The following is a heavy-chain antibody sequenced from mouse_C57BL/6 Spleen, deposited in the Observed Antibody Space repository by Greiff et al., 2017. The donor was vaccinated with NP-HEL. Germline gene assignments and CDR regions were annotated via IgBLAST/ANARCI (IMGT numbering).Heavy chain of an antibody. CDR3: ARSDGYYAWFAY. CDR1: GYAFTNYL. Sequence: VKLQESGAELVRPGTSVKVSCKASGYAFTNYLIEWVKQRPGQGLEWIGVINPGSGGTNYNEKFKGKATLTADKSSSTAYMQLSSLTSEDSAVYFCARSDGYYAWFAYWGQGTLVTVSA. CDR2: INPGSGGT. V-gene: IGHV1-54*01. D-gene: IGHD2-3*01. J-gene: IGHJ3*01.